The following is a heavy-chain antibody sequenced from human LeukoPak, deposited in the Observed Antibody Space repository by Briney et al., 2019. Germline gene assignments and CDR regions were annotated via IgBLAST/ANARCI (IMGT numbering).Heavy chain of an antibody. V-gene: IGHV3-23*01. D-gene: IGHD3-3*01. CDR3: AKLRFLEWLGDY. CDR1: GFTFSSYA. Sequence: GGSLRLSCAASGFTFSSYAMSWVRQAPGKGLERVSAISGSGGSTYYADSVKGRFTISRDNSKNTLYLQMNSLRAEDTAVYYCAKLRFLEWLGDYWGQGTLVTVSS. CDR2: ISGSGGST. J-gene: IGHJ4*02.